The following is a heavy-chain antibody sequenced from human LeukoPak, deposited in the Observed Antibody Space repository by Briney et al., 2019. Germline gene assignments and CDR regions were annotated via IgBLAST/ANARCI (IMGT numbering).Heavy chain of an antibody. V-gene: IGHV1-2*06. CDR1: GYSFTGYY. CDR2: INTNTGGT. CDR3: ARDLGYSYGYAFDI. J-gene: IGHJ3*02. D-gene: IGHD5-18*01. Sequence: ASVKVSCKTSGYSFTGYYMHWVRQAPGQGLEWMGRINTNTGGTNYAKRFQGRVSVTRDTSISTAYMDLSRLRSDDTAVYYCARDLGYSYGYAFDIWGQGTMVTVSS.